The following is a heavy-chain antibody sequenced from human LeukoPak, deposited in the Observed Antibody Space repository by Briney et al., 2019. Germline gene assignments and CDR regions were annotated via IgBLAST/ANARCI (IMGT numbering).Heavy chain of an antibody. D-gene: IGHD6-13*01. CDR2: IRSKAYGGTT. V-gene: IGHV3-49*03. CDR3: TAAADYYYYGMDV. Sequence: QPGRSLRLSCTASGFTFGDYAMSWFRQAPGKGLEWVGFIRSKAYGGTTEYAASVKGRFTISRDDSKSIAYLQMNSLKTEDTAVYYCTAAADYYYYGMDVWGQGTTVTVSS. CDR1: GFTFGDYA. J-gene: IGHJ6*02.